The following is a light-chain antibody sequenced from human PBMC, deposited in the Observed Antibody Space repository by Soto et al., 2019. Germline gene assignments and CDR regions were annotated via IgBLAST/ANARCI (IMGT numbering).Light chain of an antibody. CDR1: LPISNY. CDR2: AAS. CDR3: QKTYSSSRT. V-gene: IGKV1-27*01. Sequence: DIQMTQSPSSLSASVVDRVTITCRASLPISNYLAGYQQKPGKIPKLLIYAASTLQAGAPSRFSGSGSGTDSPLTVSRLKPEDFATYYCQKTYSSSRTFGQGPNVDIK. J-gene: IGKJ1*01.